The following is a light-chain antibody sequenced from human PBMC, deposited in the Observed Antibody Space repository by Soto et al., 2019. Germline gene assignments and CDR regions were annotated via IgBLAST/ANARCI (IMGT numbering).Light chain of an antibody. CDR2: GAS. CDR3: QQYKNWPRT. V-gene: IGKV3-15*01. Sequence: ETVMTQSPATLSVSPGESATLSCRASQSVTDNLAWFQQKPGQAPRLLIYGASTRATGISARFSGSGSGTDFTLTISSLQSEDSAVYYCQQYKNWPRTFGQGTKVEI. CDR1: QSVTDN. J-gene: IGKJ1*01.